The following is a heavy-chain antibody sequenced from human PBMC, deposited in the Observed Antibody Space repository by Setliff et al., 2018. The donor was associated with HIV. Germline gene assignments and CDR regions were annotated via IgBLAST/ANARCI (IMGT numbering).Heavy chain of an antibody. D-gene: IGHD2-21*01. Sequence: PSETLSLTCTVSGGSINNYFWSWIRQSPGRGLEWIGYIYYSGETNYNPSLKSRVTFSVDTSKNQFSLRVDDTAVYYCARVRYCGSPSCRKEFDFWGQGTLVTVSS. CDR1: GGSINNYF. J-gene: IGHJ4*02. CDR3: ARVRYCGSPSCRKEFDF. CDR2: IYYSGET. V-gene: IGHV4-59*01.